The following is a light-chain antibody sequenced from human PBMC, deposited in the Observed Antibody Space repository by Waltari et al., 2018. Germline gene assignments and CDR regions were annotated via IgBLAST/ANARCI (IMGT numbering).Light chain of an antibody. CDR2: AAS. V-gene: IGKV1-12*01. CDR1: QGINSW. J-gene: IGKJ1*01. CDR3: QQYYSTPPT. Sequence: DIQMTQSPSSVSASVGDRVTITCRASQGINSWLAWYQQKPGKAPRLLIYAASNLQSGVPSRFSGSGSGTDFTLTISSLQAEDVAVYYCQQYYSTPPTFGQGTKVEIK.